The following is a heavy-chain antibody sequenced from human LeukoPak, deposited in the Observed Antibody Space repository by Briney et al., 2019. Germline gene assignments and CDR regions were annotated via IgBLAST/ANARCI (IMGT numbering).Heavy chain of an antibody. J-gene: IGHJ5*02. Sequence: GGSLRLSCAASGFTFSTYWMHWVRQAPGKGLVWVTHIKSDGSSTNYADSVKGRFTISRDNAKNTLYLQMNSLRAEDTVVYYCARRRNDGSNWFDPWGKGTLVTVSS. CDR3: ARRRNDGSNWFDP. CDR1: GFTFSTYW. V-gene: IGHV3-74*01. D-gene: IGHD1-1*01. CDR2: IKSDGSST.